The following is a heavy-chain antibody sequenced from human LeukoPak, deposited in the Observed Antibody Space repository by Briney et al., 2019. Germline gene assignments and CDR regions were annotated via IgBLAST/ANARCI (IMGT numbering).Heavy chain of an antibody. V-gene: IGHV4-4*02. D-gene: IGHD1-26*01. CDR1: AGSISSSNW. CDR3: ARQKWEQQGRDYYFNGLDV. J-gene: IGHJ6*02. CDR2: IYLYGTT. Sequence: SETLSLTCSVSAGSISSSNWWSWVRQSPVKGLEWIGEIYLYGTTNYNPSLKSRVTMSVDRSKNQFSLKLSSVTAADTAVYYCARQKWEQQGRDYYFNGLDVWGPGTTVTVSS.